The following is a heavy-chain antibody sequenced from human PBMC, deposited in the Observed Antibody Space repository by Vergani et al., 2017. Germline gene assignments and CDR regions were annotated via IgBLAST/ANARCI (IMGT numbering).Heavy chain of an antibody. J-gene: IGHJ4*02. D-gene: IGHD6-25*01. Sequence: QVQLVESGGGVVQPGRSLRLSCAASGFTFSSYAMHWVRQAPGKGLEWVAVISYDGSNKYYADSVKGRFTISRDNSKNTLYLQMNSLRAEDTAVYYCARDRERRTEYYFDDWGQGTLVTVSS. CDR3: ARDRERRTEYYFDD. V-gene: IGHV3-30*04. CDR1: GFTFSSYA. CDR2: ISYDGSNK.